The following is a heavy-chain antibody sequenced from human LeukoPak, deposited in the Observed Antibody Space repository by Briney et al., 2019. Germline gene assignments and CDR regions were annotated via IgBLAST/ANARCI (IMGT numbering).Heavy chain of an antibody. V-gene: IGHV3-66*01. Sequence: GGSLRLSCAASGFIVNSIYMTWVRQAPGKGLEWVSIIYSGGSTFYADSVKGRFTISRGNSNNTLFLQMNSLRVEDTAVYYCARGASVSGGTFDSWGQGTLVTVSS. J-gene: IGHJ4*02. CDR1: GFIVNSIY. CDR3: ARGASVSGGTFDS. CDR2: IYSGGST. D-gene: IGHD1-26*01.